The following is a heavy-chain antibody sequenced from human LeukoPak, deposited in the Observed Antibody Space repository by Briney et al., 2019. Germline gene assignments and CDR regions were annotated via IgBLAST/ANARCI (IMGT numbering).Heavy chain of an antibody. V-gene: IGHV1-69*10. D-gene: IGHD3-10*01. CDR1: GGTFSSYA. J-gene: IGHJ4*02. CDR3: AIPRRSSRDHDSGGFDS. Sequence: SVKVSCKASGGTFSSYAISWVRQAPGQGLEWMGLIIPRLGTSNYAQKFQGRVTFTADKSTSTAYVDLSSLRSEDTAVYYCAIPRRSSRDHDSGGFDSWGQGTLVTVSS. CDR2: IIPRLGTS.